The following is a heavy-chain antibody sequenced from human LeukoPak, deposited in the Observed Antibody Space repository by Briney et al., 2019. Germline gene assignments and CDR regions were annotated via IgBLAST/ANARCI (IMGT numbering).Heavy chain of an antibody. CDR2: INHSGST. Sequence: PSETLSLTCAVYGGSFSGYYWSWIRQPPGKGLEWIGEINHSGSTNYNPSLKSRVTISVDTSKNQFSLKLSSVTAADTAVYYCASGRNNYMDVWGKGTTVTVSS. CDR1: GGSFSGYY. J-gene: IGHJ6*03. CDR3: ASGRNNYMDV. V-gene: IGHV4-34*01. D-gene: IGHD1-14*01.